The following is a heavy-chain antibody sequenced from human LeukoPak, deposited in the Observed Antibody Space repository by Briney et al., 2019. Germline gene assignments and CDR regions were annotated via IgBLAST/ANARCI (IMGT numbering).Heavy chain of an antibody. Sequence: SVKVSCKASGGTFSSYTISWVRQAPGQGLEWMGRIIPILGIANYAQKFQDRVTITADKSTSTAYMELSSLRSEGTAVYYCAREYYYDSSGPNWFGPWGQGTLVTVSS. V-gene: IGHV1-69*04. CDR3: AREYYYDSSGPNWFGP. J-gene: IGHJ5*02. CDR2: IIPILGIA. CDR1: GGTFSSYT. D-gene: IGHD3-22*01.